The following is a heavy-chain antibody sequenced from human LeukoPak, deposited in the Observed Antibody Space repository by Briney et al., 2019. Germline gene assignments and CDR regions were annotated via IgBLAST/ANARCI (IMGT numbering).Heavy chain of an antibody. J-gene: IGHJ3*02. D-gene: IGHD6-13*01. CDR1: GGSINNNIHY. Sequence: PSETLSLTCTVSGGSINNNIHYWGWIRQPPGKGLEWIGTIFYSGQTYYNPSLKSRVTISVDTSKNQFSLKLRSVTAADTAVYYCARDREQQLARFYNAFDIWGQGTMVTVSS. V-gene: IGHV4-39*07. CDR3: ARDREQQLARFYNAFDI. CDR2: IFYSGQT.